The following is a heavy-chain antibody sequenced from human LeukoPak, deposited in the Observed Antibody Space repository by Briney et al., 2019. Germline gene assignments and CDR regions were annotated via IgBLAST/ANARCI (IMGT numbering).Heavy chain of an antibody. V-gene: IGHV4-59*01. J-gene: IGHJ6*03. Sequence: PSETLSLTCTVSSEFMTAYKWTWIRQSPGRGLELIGYVYYSGSTVYSPSLSSRVTISIDMSKKQFSLNLRSMTAADTAVYYCARIRDDYYLDVWGKGTAVSVSS. CDR2: VYYSGST. D-gene: IGHD2-21*02. CDR3: ARIRDDYYLDV. CDR1: SEFMTAYK.